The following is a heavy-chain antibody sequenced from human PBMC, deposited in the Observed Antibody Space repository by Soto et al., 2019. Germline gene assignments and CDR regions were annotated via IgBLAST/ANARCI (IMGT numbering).Heavy chain of an antibody. CDR3: ARDGYYDSSGYLSDFDY. J-gene: IGHJ4*02. D-gene: IGHD3-22*01. Sequence: QVQLVQSGAEVKKPGASVKVSCKASGYTFTSYGISWVRQAPGQGLEWMGWISAYNGNTNYAQKVQGRVTMTTDTSTSTAYMEMRSLRSVVTAVYYCARDGYYDSSGYLSDFDYWGQGTLVTVSS. CDR1: GYTFTSYG. CDR2: ISAYNGNT. V-gene: IGHV1-18*01.